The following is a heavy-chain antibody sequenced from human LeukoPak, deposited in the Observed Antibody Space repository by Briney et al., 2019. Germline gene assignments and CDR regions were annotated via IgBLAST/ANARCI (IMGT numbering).Heavy chain of an antibody. CDR2: IYHSGTT. CDR1: DYTISSDYY. D-gene: IGHD2-2*01. V-gene: IGHV4-38-2*02. CDR3: AKRYCSSTTCYDDRGAFDY. Sequence: SETLSLTCTVSDYTISSDYYWGWIREPPGKGLEWIGTIYHSGTTYYNPSLKSRVTISLDTSKNQFSLKLSSVTAADTAVYYCAKRYCSSTTCYDDRGAFDYWGQGTLVTVSS. J-gene: IGHJ4*02.